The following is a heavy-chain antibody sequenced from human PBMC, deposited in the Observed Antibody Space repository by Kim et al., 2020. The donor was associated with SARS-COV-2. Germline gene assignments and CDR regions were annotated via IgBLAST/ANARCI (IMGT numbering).Heavy chain of an antibody. D-gene: IGHD3-22*01. CDR3: ARGYPDSSGYCVDY. J-gene: IGHJ4*02. Sequence: ADCVEGRFTVCRDNSKNTRELQMKSVRAEDTAVYYCARGYPDSSGYCVDYWGQGSLVTVSS. V-gene: IGHV3-30*01.